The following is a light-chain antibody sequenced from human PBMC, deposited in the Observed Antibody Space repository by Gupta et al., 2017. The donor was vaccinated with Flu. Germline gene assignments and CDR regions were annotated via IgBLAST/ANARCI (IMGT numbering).Light chain of an antibody. J-gene: IGKJ1*01. CDR2: KAS. V-gene: IGKV1-5*03. CDR3: QQDTGLWT. CDR1: QSISSW. Sequence: DIQMTQSPSTLSASVGDRVTITCRASQSISSWLAWYQQKPGKAPKLLIYKASILESGVPSRFSGSGSGTEFTLTISSLQPDDFATYYCQQDTGLWTFGQGTTVEIK.